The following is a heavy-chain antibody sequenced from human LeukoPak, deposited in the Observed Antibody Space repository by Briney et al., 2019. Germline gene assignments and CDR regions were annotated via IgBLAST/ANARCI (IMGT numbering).Heavy chain of an antibody. CDR3: ARFGTPDYYDSSGYVY. CDR2: IYTSGST. Sequence: SETLSLTCAVYGGSFSGYYWSWIRQPPGKGLKWIGRIYTSGSTNYNPSLKSRVTMSVDTSKNQFSLKLSSVTAADTAVYYCARFGTPDYYDSSGYVYWGRGTLVTVS. D-gene: IGHD3-22*01. J-gene: IGHJ4*02. V-gene: IGHV4-59*10. CDR1: GGSFSGYY.